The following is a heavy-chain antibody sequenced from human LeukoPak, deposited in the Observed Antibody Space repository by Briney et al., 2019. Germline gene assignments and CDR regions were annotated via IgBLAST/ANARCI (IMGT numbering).Heavy chain of an antibody. CDR1: GGSISSYY. V-gene: IGHV4-39*02. Sequence: PSETLSLTCTVSGGSISSYYWGWIRQPPGKGLEWIGSIYYSGSTYYNPSLKSRVTISVDTSKSQFSLKLSSVTAADTAVYYCARELKGPEGLKGAAAGYFDYWGQGTLVTVSS. CDR3: ARELKGPEGLKGAAAGYFDY. D-gene: IGHD6-13*01. J-gene: IGHJ4*02. CDR2: IYYSGST.